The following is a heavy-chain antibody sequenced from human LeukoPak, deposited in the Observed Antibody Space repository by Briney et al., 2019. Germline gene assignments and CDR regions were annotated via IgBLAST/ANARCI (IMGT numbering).Heavy chain of an antibody. Sequence: MSGGSLRLSCAASGFTFSNHWMSWIRQAPGKGLEWVSYISSSGSTIYYADSVKGRFTISRDNAKNSLYLQMNSLRAEDTAVYYCARDRGAVAGYFDYWGQGTLVTVSS. V-gene: IGHV3-11*04. CDR2: ISSSGSTI. CDR3: ARDRGAVAGYFDY. D-gene: IGHD6-19*01. CDR1: GFTFSNHW. J-gene: IGHJ4*02.